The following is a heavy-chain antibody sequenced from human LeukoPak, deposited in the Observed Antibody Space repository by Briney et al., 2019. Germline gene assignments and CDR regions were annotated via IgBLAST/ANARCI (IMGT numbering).Heavy chain of an antibody. CDR1: GGSFSGYY. CDR2: INHSGST. J-gene: IGHJ5*02. CDR3: ARVVVPAAINWFDP. Sequence: SETLSLTCAVYGGSFSGYYWSWIRQPPGKGLEWIGEINHSGSTNYNPSLKSRVTISVDTSKNQFSLKLSPVTAADTAVYYCARVVVPAAINWFDPWGQGTLVTVSS. V-gene: IGHV4-34*01. D-gene: IGHD2-2*01.